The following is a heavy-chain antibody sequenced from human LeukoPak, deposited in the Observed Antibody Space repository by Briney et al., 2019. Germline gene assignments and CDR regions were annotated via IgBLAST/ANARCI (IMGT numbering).Heavy chain of an antibody. V-gene: IGHV6-1*01. Sequence: SQTLSLTCDISGDTVSSNSAAWNWIRQSPSRGLEWLGRTHYRSKWYYDYAVSVKSRITISPDTSKNQFSLRLNSVTADDTAVYYCARGFALDFWGQGTMVTVSS. CDR1: GDTVSSNSAA. CDR3: ARGFALDF. CDR2: THYRSKWYY. J-gene: IGHJ3*01.